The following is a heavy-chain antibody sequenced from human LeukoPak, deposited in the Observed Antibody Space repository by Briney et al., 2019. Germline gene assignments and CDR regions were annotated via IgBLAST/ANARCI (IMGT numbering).Heavy chain of an antibody. CDR1: GYTFTGYY. CDR2: INPNSGGT. CDR3: ARKYGSWGYFDY. D-gene: IGHD6-6*01. J-gene: IGHJ4*02. V-gene: IGHV1-2*02. Sequence: ASVKVSCKASGYTFTGYYMHWVRQAPGQGLEWMGWINPNSGGTNYAQKFQGRVTMTRDTSISTAYMELSRLRSDDTAVYYCARKYGSWGYFDYWGQGTLVTVSS.